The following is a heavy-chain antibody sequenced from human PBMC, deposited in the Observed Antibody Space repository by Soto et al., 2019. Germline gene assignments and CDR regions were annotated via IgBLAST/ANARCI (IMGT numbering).Heavy chain of an antibody. Sequence: EVQLLESGGGLVQPGGSLRLSCAASGFTFSSYAMSWVRQAPGKGLEWVSAISGSGGSTYYADSVKGRFTIPRDNSKNTLYLQMNSLRAEDTAVYYCAKTQRSSVHFDYWGQGTLVTVSS. D-gene: IGHD3-22*01. J-gene: IGHJ4*02. CDR3: AKTQRSSVHFDY. CDR1: GFTFSSYA. V-gene: IGHV3-23*01. CDR2: ISGSGGST.